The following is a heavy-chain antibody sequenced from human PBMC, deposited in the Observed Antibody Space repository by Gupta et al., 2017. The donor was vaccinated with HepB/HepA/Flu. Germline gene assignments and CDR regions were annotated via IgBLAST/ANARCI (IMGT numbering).Heavy chain of an antibody. CDR1: GDSMITASYF. Sequence: QLQESGPGLVKPSATLSFNCTASGDSMITASYFWGWIRQSPAKGLEWIGHIFHNGRTSYNPSLRRRVTISIDTSSNRFSLRVTSLTDSDTAVYFCVREQGIVDFWGLGTLVTVS. CDR3: VREQGIVDF. V-gene: IGHV4-39*02. J-gene: IGHJ4*02. CDR2: IFHNGRT.